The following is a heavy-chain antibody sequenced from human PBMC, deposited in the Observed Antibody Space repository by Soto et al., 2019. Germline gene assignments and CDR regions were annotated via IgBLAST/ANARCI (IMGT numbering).Heavy chain of an antibody. CDR3: ARETVPYDYIWGSYRYMDY. CDR1: GYTFTSYG. D-gene: IGHD3-16*02. CDR2: ISAYNGNT. J-gene: IGHJ4*02. Sequence: GASVKVSCTASGYTFTSYGISWVRQAPGQGLEWMGWISAYNGNTNYAQKLQGRVTMTTDTSTSTAYMELRSLRSDDTAVYYCARETVPYDYIWGSYRYMDYWGQGTLVTVS. V-gene: IGHV1-18*01.